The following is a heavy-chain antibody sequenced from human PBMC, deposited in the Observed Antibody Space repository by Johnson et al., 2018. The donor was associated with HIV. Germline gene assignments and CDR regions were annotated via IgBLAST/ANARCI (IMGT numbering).Heavy chain of an antibody. Sequence: QEKLVESGGGVVQPGRSLRLSCAASGFTFNTYAMHWVRQAPGKGLQWVALMSYDGSNKYYADSVKGRFTISRDNSKNTLYLQMNSLIAEDTAVYYCVKLPVAPSYGAFDIWGQGTMVTVSS. D-gene: IGHD6-19*01. J-gene: IGHJ3*02. CDR1: GFTFNTYA. CDR3: VKLPVAPSYGAFDI. V-gene: IGHV3-30*18. CDR2: MSYDGSNK.